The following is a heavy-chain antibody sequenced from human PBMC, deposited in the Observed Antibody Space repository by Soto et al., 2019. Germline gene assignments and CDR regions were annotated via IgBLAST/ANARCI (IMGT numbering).Heavy chain of an antibody. Sequence: GGSLRLSXAASGFTFSSYAMSWVRQAPGKGLEWVSAISGSGGSTYYADSVKGRFTIPRDNSKNTLYLQMNSLRAEDTAVYYCAKDRAGPRRDGYTAPFDYWGQGTLVTVSS. CDR2: ISGSGGST. V-gene: IGHV3-23*01. D-gene: IGHD5-12*01. J-gene: IGHJ4*02. CDR1: GFTFSSYA. CDR3: AKDRAGPRRDGYTAPFDY.